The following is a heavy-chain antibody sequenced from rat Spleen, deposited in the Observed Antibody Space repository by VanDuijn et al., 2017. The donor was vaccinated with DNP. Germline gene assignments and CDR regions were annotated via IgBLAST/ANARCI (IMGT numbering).Heavy chain of an antibody. CDR1: GDSITSNY. J-gene: IGHJ2*01. CDR3: ARHTIGMDY. D-gene: IGHD1-7*01. V-gene: IGHV3-1*01. CDR2: ISYSGST. Sequence: EVQLQESGPGLVKPSQSLSLTCCVTGDSITSNYWGWIRKFPGNRMEWIGHISYSGSTSYNPSLKSRIPITRDTSKNQFFLQLNSVTTEDTGTYYFARHTIGMDYWGQGFMVTVSS.